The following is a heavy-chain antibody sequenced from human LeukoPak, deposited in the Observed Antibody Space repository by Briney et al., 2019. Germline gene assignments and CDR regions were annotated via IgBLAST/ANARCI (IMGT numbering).Heavy chain of an antibody. CDR2: IYYSGRT. D-gene: IGHD2-21*02. CDR1: GGSISNYY. J-gene: IGHJ4*02. CDR3: ARGAERLTATPFDY. Sequence: WDSLSLTCTVSGGSISNYYWSWIRQPPGKGLEWIGYIYYSGRTNYNPSLKSRVTISMDTSKNHFSLTLSSVTAADTALYYCARGAERLTATPFDYWGQGTLITVSS. V-gene: IGHV4-59*07.